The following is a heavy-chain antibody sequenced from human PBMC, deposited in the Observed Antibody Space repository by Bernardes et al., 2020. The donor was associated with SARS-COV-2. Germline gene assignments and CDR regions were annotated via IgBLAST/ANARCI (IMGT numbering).Heavy chain of an antibody. V-gene: IGHV4-30-2*01. CDR2: IYQSGTT. CDR1: GGSISSDDYS. Sequence: SETLSLTCAVSGGSISSDDYSWSWIRQPPGRGLEWIGYIYQSGTTYYNPSLKSRVTISLDRSKTHFSLNVSSVSAADTAMYFCARGTLTSRATYFFDSWGQGTLVTVSS. CDR3: ARGTLTSRATYFFDS. J-gene: IGHJ4*02.